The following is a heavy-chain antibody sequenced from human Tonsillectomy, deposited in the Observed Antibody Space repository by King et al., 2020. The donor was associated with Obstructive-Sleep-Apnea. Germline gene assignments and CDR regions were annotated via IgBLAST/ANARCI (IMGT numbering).Heavy chain of an antibody. D-gene: IGHD5-18*01. Sequence: VQLVESGGGLVKPGGSLRLSCAASEFTFSDYYMSWIRQAPGRGLEWLSFISSHGSAIYYADSVKGRFTISRDDAKNSLYLQMNSLRAEDTAVYYCARSTKRGYSFMDVWGQGTTVTVSS. CDR3: ARSTKRGYSFMDV. CDR2: ISSHGSAI. J-gene: IGHJ6*02. V-gene: IGHV3-11*01. CDR1: EFTFSDYY.